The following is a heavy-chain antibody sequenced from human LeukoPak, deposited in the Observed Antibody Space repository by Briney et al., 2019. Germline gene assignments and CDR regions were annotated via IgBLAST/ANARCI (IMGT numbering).Heavy chain of an antibody. CDR2: ISGSGGST. CDR1: GFTFSSYA. V-gene: IGHV3-23*01. D-gene: IGHD3-22*01. J-gene: IGHJ4*02. CDR3: AKEGSYYYDSSGSQYYFDY. Sequence: GSLRLSCAASGFTFSSYAMSWVRQAPGKGLEWVSAISGSGGSTYYADSVKGRFTISRDNSKNTLYLQMNSLRAEDTAVYYCAKEGSYYYDSSGSQYYFDYWGQGTLVTVSS.